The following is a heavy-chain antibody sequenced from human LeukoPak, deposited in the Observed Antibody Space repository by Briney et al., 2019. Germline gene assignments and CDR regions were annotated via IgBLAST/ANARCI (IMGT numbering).Heavy chain of an antibody. V-gene: IGHV3-48*03. D-gene: IGHD2-21*02. Sequence: GRSLRLSCAASGFTFSSYDINWVRQAPGKGLEWVSYISSSGRTINYADFVKGRFTISRDNAKNSLFLQRNSLRAEDTAVYFCAAHLYGGDIVFDYWGQGTLVTVSS. CDR3: AAHLYGGDIVFDY. CDR2: ISSSGRTI. J-gene: IGHJ4*02. CDR1: GFTFSSYD.